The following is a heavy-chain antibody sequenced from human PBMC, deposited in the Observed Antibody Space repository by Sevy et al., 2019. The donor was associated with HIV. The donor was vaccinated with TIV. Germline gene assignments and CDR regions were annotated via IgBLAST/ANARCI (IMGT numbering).Heavy chain of an antibody. J-gene: IGHJ4*02. D-gene: IGHD3-10*01. CDR3: ARDLIWFGGLDY. CDR1: GFTFSSYS. Sequence: AGGSLRLSCAASGFTFSSYSMNWVRQAPGKGLEWVSSISSSSSYIYYADSVKGRFTISRDNAKNSLYLQMNSLRAEDTAVYYCARDLIWFGGLDYWGQGTLVTVSS. V-gene: IGHV3-21*01. CDR2: ISSSSSYI.